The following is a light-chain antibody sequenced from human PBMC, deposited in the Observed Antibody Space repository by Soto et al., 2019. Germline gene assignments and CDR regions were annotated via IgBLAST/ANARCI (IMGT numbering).Light chain of an antibody. J-gene: IGKJ4*01. V-gene: IGKV3D-20*02. CDR1: QTISSSY. Sequence: EIVLTQSPGTRCLSPGERATLSCRASQTISSSYLAWYQQKPRQAPRLLIYGVSSRATGIPDRFSGSGSGTDFTLTISSLEPEDFAVYYCQQRSKWPLTFGGGTKVDIK. CDR2: GVS. CDR3: QQRSKWPLT.